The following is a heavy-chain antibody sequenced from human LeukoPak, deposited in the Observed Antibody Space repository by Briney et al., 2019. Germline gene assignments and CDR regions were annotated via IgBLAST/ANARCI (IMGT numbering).Heavy chain of an antibody. Sequence: PSETLSLTCAVSGYSISSGYYWGWIRQPPAKGLEWIGSIYHSGSTYYNPSLKSRVTISVDTSKNQFSLKLSSVTAADTAVYYCASSLIKGSGSYTFDYWGQGTLVTVSS. D-gene: IGHD3-10*01. CDR2: IYHSGST. J-gene: IGHJ4*02. CDR1: GYSISSGYY. CDR3: ASSLIKGSGSYTFDY. V-gene: IGHV4-38-2*01.